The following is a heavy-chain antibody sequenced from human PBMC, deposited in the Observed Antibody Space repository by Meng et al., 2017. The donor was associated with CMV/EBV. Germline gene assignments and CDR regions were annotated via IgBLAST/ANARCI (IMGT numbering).Heavy chain of an antibody. CDR2: IYYSGST. J-gene: IGHJ6*02. Sequence: SETLSLTCTVSGGSISSSSYYWGWIRQPPGKGLEWIGSIYYSGSTYYNPSLKSRVTISVDTSKNQFSLKLSSVTAADTAVYYCARDQGRGFGMDVWGQGTTVTVSS. D-gene: IGHD3-10*01. CDR1: GGSISSSSYY. CDR3: ARDQGRGFGMDV. V-gene: IGHV4-39*07.